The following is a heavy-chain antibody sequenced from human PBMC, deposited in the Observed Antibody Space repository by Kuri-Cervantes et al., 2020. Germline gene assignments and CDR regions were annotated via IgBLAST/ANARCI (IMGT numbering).Heavy chain of an antibody. Sequence: GGSLRLSCAASGFTFSSYGMHWVRQAPGKGLEWVAVIWYDGSNKYYADSVKGRFTISRDNSKNTLYLQMDSLRAEDTAVYYCARGYGDYEVRYDPWGQGTLVTVSS. CDR1: GFTFSSYG. D-gene: IGHD4-17*01. CDR2: IWYDGSNK. CDR3: ARGYGDYEVRYDP. V-gene: IGHV3-33*01. J-gene: IGHJ5*02.